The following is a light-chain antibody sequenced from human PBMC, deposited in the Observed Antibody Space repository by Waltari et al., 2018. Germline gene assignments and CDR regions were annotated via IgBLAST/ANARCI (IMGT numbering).Light chain of an antibody. CDR3: QQYHSYPLT. Sequence: DIQMTQSPSSLSASVGDRVTITCRASQGISNYVAWFQQKPGKAPKSLIHAASSLQSGVPSQFSGSVSGTDFTLTISSLQPEDFATYYCQQYHSYPLTLGGGTKVEIK. CDR2: AAS. CDR1: QGISNY. J-gene: IGKJ4*01. V-gene: IGKV1-16*02.